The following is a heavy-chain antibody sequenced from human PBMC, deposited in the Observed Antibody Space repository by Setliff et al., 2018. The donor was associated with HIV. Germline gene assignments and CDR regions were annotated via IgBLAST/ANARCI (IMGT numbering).Heavy chain of an antibody. D-gene: IGHD6-13*01. CDR3: ARHKPIAAAGSYYFDY. CDR2: IYPGDSDT. V-gene: IGHV5-51*01. J-gene: IGHJ4*02. Sequence: GESLKISCKGSGYSFTSYWIGWVRQMPGKGLEWMGIIYPGDSDTRYSPSFQGQVTISADKSISTAYLQWSSLKASDTAMYYCARHKPIAAAGSYYFDYWGQGTLVTVS. CDR1: GYSFTSYW.